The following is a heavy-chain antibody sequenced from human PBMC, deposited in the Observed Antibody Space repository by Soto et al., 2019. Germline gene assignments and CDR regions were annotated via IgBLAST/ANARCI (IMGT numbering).Heavy chain of an antibody. J-gene: IGHJ5*02. V-gene: IGHV1-2*02. CDR3: AREAGGIRIAEGSPLP. CDR1: GYFFNDYH. CDR2: INPKNGDT. Sequence: ASVKVSCKTSGYFFNDYHMHWVRKAPVQGLEWMGWINPKNGDTNYAQRFQDRVTMTRDTSISTVYIELSRLTSDDTAVYYCAREAGGIRIAEGSPLPWCKATLVTVS. D-gene: IGHD3-10*01.